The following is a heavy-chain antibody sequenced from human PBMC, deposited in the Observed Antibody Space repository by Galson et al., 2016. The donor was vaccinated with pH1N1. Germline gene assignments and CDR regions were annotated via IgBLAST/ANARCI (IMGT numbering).Heavy chain of an antibody. J-gene: IGHJ5*01. D-gene: IGHD3-16*01. CDR2: IDWDEEK. Sequence: PALVKPTQTLTLTCTFSGISDMRVSWFRQPPGKALEWLARIDWDEEKFYSPSLKTRLTISKDTSRTQVVLIMTNMAPVDTATYYCAHQPSGEGFAPWGQGILVTVSS. CDR3: AHQPSGEGFAP. CDR1: GISDMR. V-gene: IGHV2-70*04.